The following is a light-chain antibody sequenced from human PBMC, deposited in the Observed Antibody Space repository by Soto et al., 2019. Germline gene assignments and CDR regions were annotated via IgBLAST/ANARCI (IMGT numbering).Light chain of an antibody. CDR3: QQYRSWPRT. Sequence: EIVLTQSPAALSVSPGGRATLSCRASQDVMYDLAWYQQKPGQAPRLLVYGASTRATDAPPRFRGSGSGREFSLTISSLQSEDFATYYCQQYRSWPRTFGHGSRVEIK. CDR1: QDVMYD. J-gene: IGKJ1*01. V-gene: IGKV3-15*01. CDR2: GAS.